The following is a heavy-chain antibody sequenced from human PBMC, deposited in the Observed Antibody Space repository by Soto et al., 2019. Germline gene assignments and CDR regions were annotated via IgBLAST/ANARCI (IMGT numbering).Heavy chain of an antibody. J-gene: IGHJ5*02. V-gene: IGHV3-23*01. D-gene: IGHD3-10*01. CDR1: GFTFSSYG. Sequence: LRLSCAASGFTFSSYGMSWVRQAPRKGLEWVSTIRGSADSANYADSVKGRFTISRDNSKNMLYLQMNSLRADDTAVYYCAKHLWFGESVFDPWGQGTLVTVSS. CDR3: AKHLWFGESVFDP. CDR2: IRGSADSA.